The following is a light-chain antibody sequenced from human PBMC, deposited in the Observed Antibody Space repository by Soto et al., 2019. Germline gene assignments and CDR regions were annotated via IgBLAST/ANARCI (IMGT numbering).Light chain of an antibody. J-gene: IGLJ1*01. CDR2: EGT. CDR3: CSYAGSSTFV. CDR1: SSDVGSYNL. Sequence: QSALAQPASVSGSPGQSITISCAGTSSDVGSYNLVSWYQQRPGQAPKLMIYEGTKRPSGVSNRFSGSKSGNTASLTISGLQAEDEADYYCCSYAGSSTFVFGTGTKATVL. V-gene: IGLV2-23*03.